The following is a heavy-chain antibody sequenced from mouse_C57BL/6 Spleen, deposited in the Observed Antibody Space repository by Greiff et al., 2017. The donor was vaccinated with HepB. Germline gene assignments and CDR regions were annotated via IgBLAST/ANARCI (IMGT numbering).Heavy chain of an antibody. CDR2: ISSGSSTI. CDR3: ARPYYYGSTYFDY. D-gene: IGHD1-1*01. Sequence: VMLVESGGGLVKPGGSLKLSCAASGFTFSDYGMHWVRQAPEKGLEWVAYISSGSSTIYYADTVKGRFTISRDNAKNTLFLQMTSLRSEDTAMYYCARPYYYGSTYFDYWGQGTTLTVSS. V-gene: IGHV5-17*01. CDR1: GFTFSDYG. J-gene: IGHJ2*01.